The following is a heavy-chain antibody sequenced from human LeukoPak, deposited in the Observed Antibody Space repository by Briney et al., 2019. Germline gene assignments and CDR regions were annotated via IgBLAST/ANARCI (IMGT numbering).Heavy chain of an antibody. CDR1: GFTFNTYA. Sequence: PGGSLRLSCAASGFTFNTYALHWVRQAPGKGLEWVAVVSYDGGAKYYADSVKGRFTISRDNSKNTVDLQMYSLRAEDSAVYYCARSLGSGWIHLVEYGGQGTLVTVS. V-gene: IGHV3-30*03. CDR3: ARSLGSGWIHLVEY. CDR2: VSYDGGAK. D-gene: IGHD6-19*01. J-gene: IGHJ4*02.